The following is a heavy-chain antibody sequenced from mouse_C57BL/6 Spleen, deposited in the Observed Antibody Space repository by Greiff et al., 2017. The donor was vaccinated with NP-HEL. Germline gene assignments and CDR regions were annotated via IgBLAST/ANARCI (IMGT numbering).Heavy chain of an antibody. CDR3: ARESPYYYAMDY. D-gene: IGHD2-10*01. CDR2: SRNKANDYTT. CDR1: GFTFSDFY. J-gene: IGHJ4*01. Sequence: EVQGVESGGGLVQSGRSLRLSCATSGFTFSDFYMEWVRQAPGKGLEWIAASRNKANDYTTEYSASVKGRFIVSRDTSQSILYLQMNALRAEDTAIYYCARESPYYYAMDYWGQGTSVTVSS. V-gene: IGHV7-1*01.